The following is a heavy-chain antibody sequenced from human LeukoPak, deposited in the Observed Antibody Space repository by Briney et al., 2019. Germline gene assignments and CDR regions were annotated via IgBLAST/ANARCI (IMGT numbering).Heavy chain of an antibody. CDR1: GFTFSSYS. J-gene: IGHJ4*02. CDR2: ISSSSSYI. D-gene: IGHD1-26*01. CDR3: ARDTRIVGATGDY. Sequence: PGGSLRLSCAASGFTFSSYSMNWVRQAPGKGLEWVSSISSSSSYIYYADSVKGRFTISRDNAKNSLYLQTNSLRAEDTAVYYCARDTRIVGATGDYWGQGTLVTVSS. V-gene: IGHV3-21*01.